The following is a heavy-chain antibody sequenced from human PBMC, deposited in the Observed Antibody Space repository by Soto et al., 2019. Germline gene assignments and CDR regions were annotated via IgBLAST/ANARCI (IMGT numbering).Heavy chain of an antibody. D-gene: IGHD6-13*01. CDR1: GFTFSSYG. J-gene: IGHJ4*02. CDR2: IWYDGSNK. CDR3: ARDHLAAAGRNSLDY. V-gene: IGHV3-33*01. Sequence: GGSLRLSCAASGFTFSSYGMHWVRQAPGKGLEWVAVIWYDGSNKYYADSVKGRFTISRDNSKNTLYLQMNSLRAEDTAVYYCARDHLAAAGRNSLDYWGQGTLVTVSS.